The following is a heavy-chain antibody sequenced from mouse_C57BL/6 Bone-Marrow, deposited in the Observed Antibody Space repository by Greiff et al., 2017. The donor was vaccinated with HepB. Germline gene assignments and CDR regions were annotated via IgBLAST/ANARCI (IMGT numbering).Heavy chain of an antibody. J-gene: IGHJ2*01. CDR3: ARFITTVVATGYFDY. D-gene: IGHD1-1*01. CDR1: GYAFTNYL. Sequence: QVQLNESGAELVRPGTSVKVSCKASGYAFTNYLIEWVKQRPGQGLEWIGVINPGSGGTNYNEKFKGKATLTADKSSSTAYMQLSSLTSEDSAVYFCARFITTVVATGYFDYWGQGTTLTVSS. CDR2: INPGSGGT. V-gene: IGHV1-54*01.